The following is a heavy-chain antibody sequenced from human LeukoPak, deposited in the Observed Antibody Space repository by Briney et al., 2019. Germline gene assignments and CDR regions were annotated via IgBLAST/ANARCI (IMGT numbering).Heavy chain of an antibody. Sequence: GGSLRLSCVGSGFTFSYSTMNWVRQAPGKGLEWVSSISSSSSNIYYSDSVRGRFTISRDNAKNSLYLQMNSLIAEDSAVYYCVRIPNNAGFPNWFDPWGQGTLVSVSS. V-gene: IGHV3-21*01. D-gene: IGHD1-14*01. CDR2: ISSSSSNI. CDR1: GFTFSYST. J-gene: IGHJ5*02. CDR3: VRIPNNAGFPNWFDP.